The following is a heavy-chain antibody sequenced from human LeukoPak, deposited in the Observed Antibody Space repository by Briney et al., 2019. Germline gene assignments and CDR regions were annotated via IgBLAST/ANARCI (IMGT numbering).Heavy chain of an antibody. J-gene: IGHJ6*02. CDR2: IIPILGIA. V-gene: IGHV1-69*04. D-gene: IGHD3-3*01. CDR1: GYTFTSYG. CDR3: AREREYYDFLSGNYGMDV. Sequence: GASVKVSCKASGYTFTSYGISWVRRAPGQGLEWMGRIIPILGIANYAQKFQGRVTITADKSTSTAYMELSSLRSEDTAVYYCAREREYYDFLSGNYGMDVWGQGTTVTVSS.